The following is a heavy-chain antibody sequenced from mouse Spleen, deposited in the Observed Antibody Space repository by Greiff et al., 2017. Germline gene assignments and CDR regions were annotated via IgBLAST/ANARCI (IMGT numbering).Heavy chain of an antibody. D-gene: IGHD2-4*01. J-gene: IGHJ3*01. Sequence: VQLQQSGPELVKPGASVKISCKASGYSFTGYYMNWVKQSPEKSLEWIGEINPSTGGTTYNQKFKAKATLTVDKSSSTAYMQLKSLTSEDSAVYYCASYYDYDDEGFAYWGQGTLVTVSA. CDR1: GYSFTGYY. CDR2: INPSTGGT. V-gene: IGHV1-42*01. CDR3: ASYYDYDDEGFAY.